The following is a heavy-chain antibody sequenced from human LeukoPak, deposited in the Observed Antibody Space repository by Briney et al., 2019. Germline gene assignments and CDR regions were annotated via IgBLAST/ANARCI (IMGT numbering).Heavy chain of an antibody. CDR1: GGSISSYY. CDR3: ARQETRYSIASTES. V-gene: IGHV4-59*08. CDR2: IYYSGNT. J-gene: IGHJ4*02. D-gene: IGHD6-13*01. Sequence: SETLSLTCTVSGGSISSYYWSWIRQPPGKGLEWIGYIYYSGNTNYNPSLKSRVTISVDTSKNQFSLKLSSVTAADTAVYYCARQETRYSIASTESWGQGTLVTVSS.